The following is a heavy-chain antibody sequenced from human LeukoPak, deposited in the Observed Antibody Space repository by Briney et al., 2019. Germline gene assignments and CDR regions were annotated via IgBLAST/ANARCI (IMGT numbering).Heavy chain of an antibody. CDR3: ARGGLYGSSWYSFDM. CDR1: GGNSRNYG. CDR2: INPKSGDT. D-gene: IGHD6-13*01. V-gene: IGHV1-2*04. J-gene: IGHJ3*02. Sequence: ASVKVSCKASGGNSRNYGFHWVRQAPGQGLEWMGWINPKSGDTNYTQRFQGWVTMTRDPSITTTYMELSSLRSDDTAVYYCARGGLYGSSWYSFDMWGQGTMVTISS.